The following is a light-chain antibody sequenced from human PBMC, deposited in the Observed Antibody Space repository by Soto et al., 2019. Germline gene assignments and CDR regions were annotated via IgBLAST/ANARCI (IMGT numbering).Light chain of an antibody. V-gene: IGKV3-15*01. CDR1: QSVSSI. CDR2: GAF. J-gene: IGKJ1*01. Sequence: EIVMTQSPVTLSVSPGERVTLSCRASQSVSSILAWYQQKPGQAPSLLIYGAFTRATGIPARFSGTGSGTEFTLTISSLQSEDFALYYCQQYNDWPLTFGQGTKVDI. CDR3: QQYNDWPLT.